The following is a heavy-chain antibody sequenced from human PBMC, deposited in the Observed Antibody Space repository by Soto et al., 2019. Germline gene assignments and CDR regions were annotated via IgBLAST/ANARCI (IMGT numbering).Heavy chain of an antibody. D-gene: IGHD3-22*01. J-gene: IGHJ3*02. Sequence: QVQLQESGPGLVKPSETLSLTCTVSGGSISSYYWSWIRQPPGKGLEWIGYIYYSGSSNYNPSLKNRVTRAVDTSKNQFSLKLSSVTAADTAVYYCARHGGITMIVGGGLLSAFDIWGQGTMVTVSS. CDR3: ARHGGITMIVGGGLLSAFDI. V-gene: IGHV4-59*08. CDR1: GGSISSYY. CDR2: IYYSGSS.